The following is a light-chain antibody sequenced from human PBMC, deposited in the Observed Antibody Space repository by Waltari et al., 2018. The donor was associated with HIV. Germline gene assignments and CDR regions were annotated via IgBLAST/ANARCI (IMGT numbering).Light chain of an antibody. CDR1: SSNVGSKI. J-gene: IGLJ3*02. CDR3: VAWDDSLSGWV. V-gene: IGLV1-44*01. Sequence: QSVLTQPPSASGTPGQRVSISCSGSSSNVGSKIVNWYQHLPGTAPKLLIFSNSLRPSGVPDRFSGSRSGTSASLAISGLQSEDEADYYCVAWDDSLSGWVFGGGTKLTVL. CDR2: SNS.